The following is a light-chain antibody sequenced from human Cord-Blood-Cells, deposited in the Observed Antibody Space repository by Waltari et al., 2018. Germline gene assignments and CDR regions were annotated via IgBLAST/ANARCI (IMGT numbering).Light chain of an antibody. CDR1: QSVSSY. J-gene: IGKJ4*01. Sequence: EIVLTQCPATLSSSPAERATLSCTASQSVSSYLARYQQKPGQAPKLLIYDASNMATGIPSRFSGSGSGTDFTLTISSLEPEDFAAYYCQQRCNWPLTFGRGTKVEIK. CDR2: DAS. V-gene: IGKV3-11*01. CDR3: QQRCNWPLT.